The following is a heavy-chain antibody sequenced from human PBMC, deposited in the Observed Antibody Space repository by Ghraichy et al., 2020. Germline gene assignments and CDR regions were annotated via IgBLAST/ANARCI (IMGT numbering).Heavy chain of an antibody. J-gene: IGHJ5*02. CDR3: ARDSITMVRGVIEWFDP. CDR2: ISAYNGNT. Sequence: ASVKVSCKASGYTFTSYGISWVRQAPGQGLEWMGWISAYNGNTNYAQKLQGRVTMTTDTSTSTAYMELRSLRSDDTAVYYCARDSITMVRGVIEWFDPWGQGTLVTVSS. CDR1: GYTFTSYG. V-gene: IGHV1-18*04. D-gene: IGHD3-10*01.